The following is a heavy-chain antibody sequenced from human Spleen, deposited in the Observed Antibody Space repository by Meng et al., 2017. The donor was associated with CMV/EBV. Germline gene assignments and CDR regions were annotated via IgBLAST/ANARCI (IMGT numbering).Heavy chain of an antibody. J-gene: IGHJ4*02. Sequence: GGSVSSGRYYWSWIRQPPGKGLEWIGYIYCSGSTSYNPSLKTRVTISVDTSKNQFSLKLSSVTAADTAVYYCARVYYDTSGYGHFDYWGQGTLVTISS. CDR3: ARVYYDTSGYGHFDY. CDR1: GGSVSSGRYY. V-gene: IGHV4-61*01. CDR2: IYCSGST. D-gene: IGHD3-22*01.